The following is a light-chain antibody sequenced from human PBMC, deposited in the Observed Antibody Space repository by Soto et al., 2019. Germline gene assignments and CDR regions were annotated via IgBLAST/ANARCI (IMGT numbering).Light chain of an antibody. Sequence: DIQMTQSPSTLSASVGDRVTITCRASQSINNWLAWYQQKPGKVPKVLIYDASSLESGVPSRFSGSGSGTEFTLTISSLQPDDFATYYCQQYNDWPRCTFGQGTKLEIK. CDR1: QSINNW. CDR2: DAS. V-gene: IGKV1-5*01. J-gene: IGKJ2*02. CDR3: QQYNDWPRCT.